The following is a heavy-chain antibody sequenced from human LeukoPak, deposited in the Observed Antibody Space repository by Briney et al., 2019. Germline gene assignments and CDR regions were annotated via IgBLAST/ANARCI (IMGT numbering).Heavy chain of an antibody. CDR1: GGAISSGTYY. D-gene: IGHD3-3*01. J-gene: IGHJ4*02. V-gene: IGHV4-39*01. Sequence: KPSETLSLTCTVSGGAISSGTYYWGWIRQPPGQGLEWIGSIYNIRSAYYNPSLKSRVTISVDTSKNQFSLKLSSVPAADTAVYYCASYDFWSGYTYDHWGQGTLVTVSS. CDR2: IYNIRSA. CDR3: ASYDFWSGYTYDH.